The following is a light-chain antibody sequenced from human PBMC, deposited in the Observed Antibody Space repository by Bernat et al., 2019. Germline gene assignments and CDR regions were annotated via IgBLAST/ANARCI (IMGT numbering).Light chain of an antibody. CDR2: AAS. V-gene: IGKV1-9*01. Sequence: DIQLTQSPSFLSASVGARVTLTCRASQLISSSLACYQHKPGKAPKLLISAASILQSAVPSRFSVSGSETEFTLTISSLQPEDFATYSCQQLYSSPWTFGQGTKVVFK. J-gene: IGKJ1*01. CDR1: QLISSS. CDR3: QQLYSSPWT.